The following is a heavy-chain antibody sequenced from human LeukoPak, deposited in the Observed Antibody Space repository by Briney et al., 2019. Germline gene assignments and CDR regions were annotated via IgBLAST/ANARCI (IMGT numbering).Heavy chain of an antibody. CDR2: INHSGST. J-gene: IGHJ4*02. D-gene: IGHD3-10*01. CDR3: ARVITMVRGVRVGLLDY. V-gene: IGHV4-34*01. Sequence: SETLSLTCTVSGGSISSYYWSWIRQPPGKGLEWIGEINHSGSTNYNPSLKSRVTISVDTSKNRFSLKLSSVTAADTAVYYCARVITMVRGVRVGLLDYWGQGTLVTVSS. CDR1: GGSISSYY.